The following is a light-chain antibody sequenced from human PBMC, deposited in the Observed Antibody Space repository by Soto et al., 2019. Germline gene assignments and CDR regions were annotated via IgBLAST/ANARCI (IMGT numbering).Light chain of an antibody. V-gene: IGLV2-14*01. CDR2: EVS. CDR3: SSYTSSSTSPFV. Sequence: QSALTQAASVSGSPGQSITICCTGTSSDVGGYNYVSWYQRHPGKAPKLRIYEVSNRPSGGSNRFSGSKSGNTASLTISGLQAEDEADYYCSSYTSSSTSPFVFGGGTKLTVL. J-gene: IGLJ2*01. CDR1: SSDVGGYNY.